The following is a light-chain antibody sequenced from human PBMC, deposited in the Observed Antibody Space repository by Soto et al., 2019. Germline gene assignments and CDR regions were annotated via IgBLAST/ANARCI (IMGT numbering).Light chain of an antibody. J-gene: IGKJ2*01. V-gene: IGKV3-11*01. CDR3: QQRSNWPPYT. Sequence: EIVLTQSPATLSLSPGARATLSCRASQSVSSYLAWYQQKPGQAPRLLIYDASNRATGIPARFSGSGSGTDFTLTICSLEPEDFAVYYCQQRSNWPPYTFGQGTKLEIK. CDR1: QSVSSY. CDR2: DAS.